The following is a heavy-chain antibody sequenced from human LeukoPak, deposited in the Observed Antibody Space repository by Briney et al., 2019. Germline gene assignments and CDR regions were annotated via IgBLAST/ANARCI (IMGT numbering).Heavy chain of an antibody. V-gene: IGHV3-74*01. J-gene: IGHJ4*02. Sequence: GGSLRLSCAASGFTFSNHWMHWVRQAPGKGLMWVSRINRDGSRTDYADSVKGRFTISRDDAKNTLYLQVNSLRAEDTAVYFCARGGSDTAMAHDYWGQGTLVTVSS. CDR2: INRDGSRT. CDR3: ARGGSDTAMAHDY. D-gene: IGHD5-18*01. CDR1: GFTFSNHW.